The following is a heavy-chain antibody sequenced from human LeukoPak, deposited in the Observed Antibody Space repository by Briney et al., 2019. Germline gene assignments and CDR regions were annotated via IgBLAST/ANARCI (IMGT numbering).Heavy chain of an antibody. D-gene: IGHD5-18*01. V-gene: IGHV1-18*01. CDR1: GYTFTSYG. CDR2: ISAYNGNT. J-gene: IGHJ4*02. CDR3: ARDRGIQLWLGYFDY. Sequence: ASVKVPCKASGYTFTSYGISWVRQAPGQGLEWMGRISAYNGNTNYAQKLQGRVTMTTDTSTSTAYMELRSLRSDDTAVYYCARDRGIQLWLGYFDYWGQGTLVTVSS.